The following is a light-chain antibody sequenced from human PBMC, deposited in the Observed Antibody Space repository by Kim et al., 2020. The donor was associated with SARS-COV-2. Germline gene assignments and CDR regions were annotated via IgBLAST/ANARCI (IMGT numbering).Light chain of an antibody. Sequence: ASVGDRVTISCRTSQSISNYLNWYQHKPGKAPKLLIYAASSLQSGVPSRFSGSGSRTDFTLTISGLQPEDFGTYYCQQSYSKPRTFGQGTKVDIK. J-gene: IGKJ1*01. CDR3: QQSYSKPRT. CDR1: QSISNY. V-gene: IGKV1-39*01. CDR2: AAS.